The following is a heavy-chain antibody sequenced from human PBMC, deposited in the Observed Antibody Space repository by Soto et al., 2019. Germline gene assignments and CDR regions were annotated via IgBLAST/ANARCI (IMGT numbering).Heavy chain of an antibody. V-gene: IGHV3-23*01. D-gene: IGHD6-19*01. Sequence: EVQLLESGGGLVQPGGSLRLSCAASGFTFSSYVMSWARQVPVKWLEWVSAISGSGGSTYYADSVKGRFTISRDNSKNTLFLQMNSLRAEDTALYYCAKEAVAGLYYFDYWGQGTLVTVSS. J-gene: IGHJ4*02. CDR2: ISGSGGST. CDR3: AKEAVAGLYYFDY. CDR1: GFTFSSYV.